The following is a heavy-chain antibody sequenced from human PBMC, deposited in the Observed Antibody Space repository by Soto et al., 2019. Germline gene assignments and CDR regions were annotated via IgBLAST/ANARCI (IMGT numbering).Heavy chain of an antibody. J-gene: IGHJ4*02. D-gene: IGHD3-22*01. V-gene: IGHV4-39*07. CDR3: ARFDDYDSSGYLDFGPK. Sequence: PSETLSLTCIVSGDSISRSSNFWGWIRQPPGRGLEWIGSIYYSGSTNYNPSLKSRVTISVDTSKNQFSLKLSSVTAADMAVYYCARFDDYDSSGYLDFGPKWGQGTLVTVS. CDR2: IYYSGST. CDR1: GDSISRSSNF.